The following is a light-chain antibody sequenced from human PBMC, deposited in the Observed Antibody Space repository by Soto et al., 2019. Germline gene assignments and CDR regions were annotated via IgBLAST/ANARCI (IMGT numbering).Light chain of an antibody. Sequence: EKVMTQSPGSLSVSPGERAALSCRASQSVGSNLAWYQRKPGQAPRLLIYGASTRATGIPSRFSGSGSGTEFTLTISSLQYEDFAVYYCQQYYDWPWTFGQGTKVDIK. V-gene: IGKV3-15*01. J-gene: IGKJ1*01. CDR3: QQYYDWPWT. CDR1: QSVGSN. CDR2: GAS.